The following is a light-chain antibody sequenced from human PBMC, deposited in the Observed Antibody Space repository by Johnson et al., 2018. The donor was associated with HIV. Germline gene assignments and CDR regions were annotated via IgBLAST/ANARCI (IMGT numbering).Light chain of an antibody. CDR1: SSNIGNNF. V-gene: IGLV1-51*02. CDR2: ENN. J-gene: IGLJ1*01. CDR3: GTWDISLSAGGV. Sequence: HSVLTQPPSVSAAPGQKVTISCSGSSSNIGNNFVSWYQQFPGTAPKLLIYENNKRPSGIPDRFSGSKSGTSATLGITGLQTGDEADYYCGTWDISLSAGGVVGTGTKVTVL.